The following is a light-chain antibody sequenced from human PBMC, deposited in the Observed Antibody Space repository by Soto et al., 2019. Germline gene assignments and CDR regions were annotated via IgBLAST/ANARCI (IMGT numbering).Light chain of an antibody. J-gene: IGKJ4*01. CDR2: GAS. Sequence: EIVMTQSPATLSVSPGARDSLSCRASQSVSSNLAWYQQKPGQAPRLLIYGASTRATGIPARFSGSGSGTEFTLTISSLQSEDFAIYYCQQYNNWPPATFGVGTKVAIK. CDR3: QQYNNWPPAT. CDR1: QSVSSN. V-gene: IGKV3-15*01.